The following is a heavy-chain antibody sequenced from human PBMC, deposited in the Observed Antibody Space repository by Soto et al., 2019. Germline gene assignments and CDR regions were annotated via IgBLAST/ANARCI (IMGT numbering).Heavy chain of an antibody. V-gene: IGHV3-23*01. CDR1: GFTFSSYA. D-gene: IGHD6-13*01. CDR2: ISRSGGST. J-gene: IGHJ4*02. CDR3: AKLSSLINDIAAAGPDY. Sequence: EVQLLESGGGLVQPGGSLRLSCAASGFTFSSYAMSWVRQAPGKGLEWVSAISRSGGSTYYADSVKGRFTISRDNSKNTLYLQMHTLRAEDTAVYYCAKLSSLINDIAAAGPDYWGQGTLVTVSS.